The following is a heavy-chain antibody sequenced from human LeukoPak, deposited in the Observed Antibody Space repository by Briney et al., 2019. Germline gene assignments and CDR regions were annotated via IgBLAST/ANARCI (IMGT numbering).Heavy chain of an antibody. CDR2: ISSSSYI. D-gene: IGHD3-10*01. Sequence: GGSLRLSCAASGFTFSSYSMTWVRQAPGKGLEWVSSISSSSYIYYADSVKGRFTISRDNAKNSLYLQMNSLRDEDTAVYYCARDRLLWFGEPDYWGQGTLVTVSS. V-gene: IGHV3-21*01. J-gene: IGHJ4*02. CDR3: ARDRLLWFGEPDY. CDR1: GFTFSSYS.